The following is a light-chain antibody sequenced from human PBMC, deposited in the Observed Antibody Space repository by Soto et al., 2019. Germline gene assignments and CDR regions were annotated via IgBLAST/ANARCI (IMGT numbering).Light chain of an antibody. CDR3: SSYTSDTTVL. J-gene: IGLJ2*01. V-gene: IGLV2-14*01. CDR2: EVS. CDR1: SSDIGDYTH. Sequence: QSALTQPASVSGSPGQSITISCTGTSSDIGDYTHVSWYQQHPGKAPKLIIYEVSDRPSGVSNRFSGSKSGNTASLTISGLQGEDESHYYCSSYTSDTTVLFGGGTKLTVL.